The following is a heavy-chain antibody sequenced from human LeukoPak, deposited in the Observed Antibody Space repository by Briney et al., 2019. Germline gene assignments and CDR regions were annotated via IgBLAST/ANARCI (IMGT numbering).Heavy chain of an antibody. CDR3: ARDFCSTSCNLGY. D-gene: IGHD2-2*01. Sequence: GASVKVSCKASGGTFSSYAISWVRQAPGQGLEWMGGIIPIFGTANYAQKFQGRVTITADESTSTAYMELSSLRSEDTAVYYCARDFCSTSCNLGYWGQEPWSPSPQ. J-gene: IGHJ4*01. CDR1: GGTFSSYA. V-gene: IGHV1-69*13. CDR2: IIPIFGTA.